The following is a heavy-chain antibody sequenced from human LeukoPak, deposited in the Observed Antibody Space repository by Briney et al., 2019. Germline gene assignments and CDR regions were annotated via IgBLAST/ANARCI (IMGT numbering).Heavy chain of an antibody. V-gene: IGHV3-7*03. J-gene: IGHJ4*02. Sequence: GGSLRLSCAASGFTFSNYWMTWVRQAPGKGLEWVANIKEDGSEKYYVDSVKGRFTISRDNAKSSLFLQMNSLRAEDTAVYYCAKVTGGDMITYGGLDYWGQGTLVTVSS. D-gene: IGHD3-16*01. CDR3: AKVTGGDMITYGGLDY. CDR1: GFTFSNYW. CDR2: IKEDGSEK.